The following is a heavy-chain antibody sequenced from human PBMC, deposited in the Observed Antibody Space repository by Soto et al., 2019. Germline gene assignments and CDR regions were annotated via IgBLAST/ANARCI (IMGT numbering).Heavy chain of an antibody. V-gene: IGHV3-23*01. J-gene: IGHJ4*02. CDR2: SGVGGTS. Sequence: GFLRLSCAASGFTFNNYAMSWVRLAPGKGLEWVSASGVGGTSYYLDSVKGRFTISGATSRSTLTMQMNSLRVEDPAIYYCARGRNGEYDYWGQGTLVTVSS. CDR1: GFTFNNYA. CDR3: ARGRNGEYDY.